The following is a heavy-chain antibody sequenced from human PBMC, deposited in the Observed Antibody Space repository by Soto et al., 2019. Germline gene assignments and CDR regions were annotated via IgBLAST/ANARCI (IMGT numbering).Heavy chain of an antibody. V-gene: IGHV4-34*01. CDR1: GGSFSGYY. D-gene: IGHD3-10*01. CDR3: ARAHGLLWFGELLYYYYGMDV. Sequence: SETLSLTCAVYGGSFSGYYWSWIRQPPGKGLEWIGEINHSGSTNYNPSLKSRVTISVDTSKNQFSLKLSSVTAADTAVYYCARAHGLLWFGELLYYYYGMDVWGQGTTVT. CDR2: INHSGST. J-gene: IGHJ6*02.